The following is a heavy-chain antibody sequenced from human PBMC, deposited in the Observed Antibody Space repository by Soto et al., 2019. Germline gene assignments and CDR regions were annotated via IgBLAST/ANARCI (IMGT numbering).Heavy chain of an antibody. D-gene: IGHD5-12*01. CDR3: ARDLRVGYSGYDYSYGMDV. V-gene: IGHV4-4*02. Sequence: KASETLSLTCAVSGGSISSSNWWSWVRQPPGKGLEWIGEIYHSGSTNYNPSLKSRVTISVDKSKNQFSLKLSSVTAADTAVYYCARDLRVGYSGYDYSYGMDVWGQGTTVTVSS. J-gene: IGHJ6*02. CDR1: GGSISSSNW. CDR2: IYHSGST.